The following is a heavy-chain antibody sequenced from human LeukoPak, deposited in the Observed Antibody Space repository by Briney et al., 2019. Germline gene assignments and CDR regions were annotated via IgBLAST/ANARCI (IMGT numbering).Heavy chain of an antibody. Sequence: SQTLSLTCTVSGGSISSGDYYWSWIRQPPGKGLEWIGYIYYSGSTYYNPSLKSRVTILVDTSKNQFSLKLSSVTAADTAVYYCARAFGLRGWFDPWGQGTLVTVSS. D-gene: IGHD5/OR15-5a*01. CDR1: GGSISSGDYY. J-gene: IGHJ5*02. V-gene: IGHV4-30-4*01. CDR2: IYYSGST. CDR3: ARAFGLRGWFDP.